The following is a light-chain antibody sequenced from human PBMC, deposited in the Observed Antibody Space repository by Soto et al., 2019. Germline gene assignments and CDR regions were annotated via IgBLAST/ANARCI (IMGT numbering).Light chain of an antibody. V-gene: IGLV7-46*01. CDR1: TGAVTSGHY. Sequence: QAVVTQEPSLTVSPGGTVTLRCSSSTGAVTSGHYPYWFQQKPGQAPRTLIYATSNRHSWAPARFSGSLLGGKAALTLSGAQPEDEADYYSLLAYAGVGEVFGGGTKLTVL. J-gene: IGLJ2*01. CDR2: ATS. CDR3: LLAYAGVGEV.